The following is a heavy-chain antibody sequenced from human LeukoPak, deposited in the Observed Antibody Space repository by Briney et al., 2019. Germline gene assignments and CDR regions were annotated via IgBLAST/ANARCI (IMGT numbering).Heavy chain of an antibody. CDR3: ARDYDRLGWGGHAFDI. Sequence: GGSLRLSCAASGFSVSSNYISWVRQAPGKGLEWVSVIYSGGSTNYADSVKGRFTISRDNSKNTLYLQMNSLRAEDTAVYYCARDYDRLGWGGHAFDIWGQGTMVTVSS. CDR1: GFSVSSNY. D-gene: IGHD4-23*01. V-gene: IGHV3-53*01. CDR2: IYSGGST. J-gene: IGHJ3*02.